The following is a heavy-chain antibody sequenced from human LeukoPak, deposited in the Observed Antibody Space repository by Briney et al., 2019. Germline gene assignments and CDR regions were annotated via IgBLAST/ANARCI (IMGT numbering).Heavy chain of an antibody. Sequence: GGSLRLTCAASVFTFSSYSMNWVRQAPGKGLEWVSSISSSSSYIYYADSVKGRFTISRDNAKNSLYLQMNSLRAEDTAVYYCARDLYYDFWSGPRAPYYGMDVWGQGTTVTVSS. CDR1: VFTFSSYS. D-gene: IGHD3-3*01. V-gene: IGHV3-21*01. CDR3: ARDLYYDFWSGPRAPYYGMDV. CDR2: ISSSSSYI. J-gene: IGHJ6*02.